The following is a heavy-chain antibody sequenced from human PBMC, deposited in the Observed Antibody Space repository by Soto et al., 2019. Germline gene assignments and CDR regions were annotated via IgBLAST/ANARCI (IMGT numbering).Heavy chain of an antibody. CDR1: GGSISSYY. CDR2: IYYSGST. V-gene: IGHV4-59*01. Sequence: SETLSLTCTVSGGSISSYYWSWIRQPPGKGLEWIGYIYYSGSTNYNPSLKSRVTISVDTSKNQFSLKLSSVTAADTAVYYCARWSNYYSAAFDIWGQGTMVTVSS. CDR3: ARWSNYYSAAFDI. J-gene: IGHJ3*02. D-gene: IGHD2-21*02.